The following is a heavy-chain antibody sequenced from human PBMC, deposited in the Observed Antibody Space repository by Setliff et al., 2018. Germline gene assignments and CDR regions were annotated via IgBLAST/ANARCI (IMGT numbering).Heavy chain of an antibody. V-gene: IGHV1-69*13. CDR2: IIPIYGST. CDR1: GGSFSNYA. J-gene: IGHJ4*02. D-gene: IGHD2-21*01. CDR3: ARGYCDGIGCPAPLYYFDS. Sequence: SVKVSCKASGGSFSNYAIIWVRQAPGQGPEWMGGIIPIYGSTNNAEKFQGRVTFSADESMSTVYMELSSLTSADTALYYCARGYCDGIGCPAPLYYFDSWGQGTLVTVS.